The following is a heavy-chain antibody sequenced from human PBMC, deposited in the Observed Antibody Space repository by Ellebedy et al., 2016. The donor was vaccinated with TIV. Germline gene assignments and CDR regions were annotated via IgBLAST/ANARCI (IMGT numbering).Heavy chain of an antibody. D-gene: IGHD3-10*01. Sequence: SVKVSCXASGCIFISYNLNWVRQATAQGLEWIGWMNPNSVKTVYAQRFQGRLTMTRNTSIRTAYVELNSLRPEDAAVYYCGRGWPYFFGSGIKDWGQGTELTVSS. CDR1: GCIFISYN. J-gene: IGHJ4*02. CDR2: MNPNSVKT. V-gene: IGHV1-8*01. CDR3: GRGWPYFFGSGIKD.